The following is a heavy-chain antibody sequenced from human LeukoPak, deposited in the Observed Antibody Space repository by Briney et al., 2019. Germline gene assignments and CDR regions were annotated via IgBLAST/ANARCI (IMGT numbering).Heavy chain of an antibody. J-gene: IGHJ4*02. CDR3: AREGSVAGTAIFDY. Sequence: GGSLRLSCAASGFTSSSYEMNWVRQAPGKGQEWISYISSSGSTIYYADSVKGRFTISRDNAKNSLYLQMNSLRAEDTAVYYRAREGSVAGTAIFDYWGQGTLVTVSS. V-gene: IGHV3-48*03. CDR1: GFTSSSYE. D-gene: IGHD6-19*01. CDR2: ISSSGSTI.